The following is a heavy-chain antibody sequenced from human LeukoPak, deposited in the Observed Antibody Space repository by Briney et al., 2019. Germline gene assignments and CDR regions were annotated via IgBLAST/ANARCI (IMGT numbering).Heavy chain of an antibody. Sequence: GGSLRLSCAASGFTFSSYSMNWVRQAPGKGLEWVSSISSRSTYIYYADSLKGRFTISRDNAKNSLYLQMNSLRAEDTAVYYCAARDSYGSGSYPIDYCGQGTLVTVSS. CDR3: AARDSYGSGSYPIDY. CDR1: GFTFSSYS. D-gene: IGHD3-10*01. CDR2: ISSRSTYI. J-gene: IGHJ4*02. V-gene: IGHV3-21*01.